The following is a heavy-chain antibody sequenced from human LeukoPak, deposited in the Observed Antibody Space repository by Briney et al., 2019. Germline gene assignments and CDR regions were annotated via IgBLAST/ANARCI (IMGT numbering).Heavy chain of an antibody. D-gene: IGHD2-2*02. Sequence: ASVKVSCKASGYTFTSYDINWVRQATGQGLEWMGWMNPNSGNTGYAQRFQGRVTMTRNTSISTAYMELSSLRSEDTAVYYCARVYLSDQLLYWWWDDWFDPWGQGTLVTVSS. CDR2: MNPNSGNT. CDR1: GYTFTSYD. J-gene: IGHJ5*02. CDR3: ARVYLSDQLLYWWWDDWFDP. V-gene: IGHV1-8*01.